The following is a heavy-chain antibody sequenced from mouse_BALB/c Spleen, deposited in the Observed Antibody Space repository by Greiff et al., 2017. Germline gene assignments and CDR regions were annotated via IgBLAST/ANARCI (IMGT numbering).Heavy chain of an antibody. V-gene: IGHV2-6-2*01. CDR1: GFSLTSYG. Sequence: VQGVESGPDLVAPSQSLSITCTVSGFSLTSYGVHWVRQPPGKGLEWLVVIWSDGSTTYNSALKSRLSISKDNSKSQVFLKMNSLQTDDTAMYYCARHVGNYYYYAMDYWGQGTSVTVSS. CDR3: ARHVGNYYYYAMDY. CDR2: IWSDGST. D-gene: IGHD2-1*01. J-gene: IGHJ4*01.